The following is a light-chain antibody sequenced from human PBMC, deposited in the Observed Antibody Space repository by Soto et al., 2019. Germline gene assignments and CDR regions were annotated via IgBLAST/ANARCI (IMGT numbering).Light chain of an antibody. CDR1: QSLLHSNGYNY. CDR2: LGS. J-gene: IGKJ5*01. CDR3: MQALQTPIT. V-gene: IGKV2-28*01. Sequence: IVMTQSPLSLPVTPGEPASISCRSSQSLLHSNGYNYLDWYLQKPGQSPQLLIYLGSNRASGVPDRFSGSGSDTDFTLKISRVEAEDVGVYYCMQALQTPITFGQGTRLEIK.